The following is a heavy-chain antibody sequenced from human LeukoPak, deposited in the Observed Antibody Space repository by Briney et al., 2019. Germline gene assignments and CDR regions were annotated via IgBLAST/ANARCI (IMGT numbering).Heavy chain of an antibody. J-gene: IGHJ2*01. CDR3: AKDYYGSGSYYPDWYFDL. Sequence: GGSLRLSCAASGFTFSSYGMHWVRQAPGKGLEWVAVISYDGSNKYYADSVKGRFTISRDNSKNTLYLQMNSLRAEDTAVYYCAKDYYGSGSYYPDWYFDLWGRGTLVTVSS. D-gene: IGHD3-10*01. CDR1: GFTFSSYG. CDR2: ISYDGSNK. V-gene: IGHV3-30*18.